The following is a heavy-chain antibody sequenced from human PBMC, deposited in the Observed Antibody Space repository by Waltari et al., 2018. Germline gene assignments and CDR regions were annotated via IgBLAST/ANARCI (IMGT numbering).Heavy chain of an antibody. CDR3: SRDLQHGDFGRGRDY. CDR1: GFTFSSHW. Sequence: EVQLEESGGGLVQPGGSLRLSCAASGFTFSSHWMHWVRQAPGKGLVVVSRTNGDGSSPSYADSVKCRFTISRDNAKNTLYLQMNSLRAEDTAVYYCSRDLQHGDFGRGRDYWGQGTLVTVSS. J-gene: IGHJ4*02. CDR2: TNGDGSSP. V-gene: IGHV3-74*01. D-gene: IGHD4-17*01.